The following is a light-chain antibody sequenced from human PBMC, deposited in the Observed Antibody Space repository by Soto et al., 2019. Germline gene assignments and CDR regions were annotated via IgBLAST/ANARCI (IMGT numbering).Light chain of an antibody. V-gene: IGLV1-40*01. CDR3: QSYDSSLSGYV. CDR1: SSNIGARYD. J-gene: IGLJ2*01. CDR2: GNS. Sequence: QSVLTQPPSVSGAPGQRVTISCTGSSSNIGARYDVHWYQQVPGTAPKLLLYGNSNRPSGVPDRFSGSKSGTSASLAITGLQAEDEADYYCQSYDSSLSGYVFGGGTKLTVL.